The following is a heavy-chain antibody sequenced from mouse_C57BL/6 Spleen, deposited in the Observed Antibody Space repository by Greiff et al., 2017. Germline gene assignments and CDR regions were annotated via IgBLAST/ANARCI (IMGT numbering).Heavy chain of an antibody. CDR1: GYTFTGYW. D-gene: IGHD2-5*01. CDR3: ARSAYYSNYTDYYAMDY. J-gene: IGHJ4*01. CDR2: ILPGSGST. V-gene: IGHV1-9*01. Sequence: QVQLQQSGAELMKPGASVKLSCKATGYTFTGYWIEWVKQRPGHGLEWIGEILPGSGSTNSNEKFKGKATFTADTSSNTAYMQLSSLTTEDSAIYYCARSAYYSNYTDYYAMDYWGQGTSVTVSS.